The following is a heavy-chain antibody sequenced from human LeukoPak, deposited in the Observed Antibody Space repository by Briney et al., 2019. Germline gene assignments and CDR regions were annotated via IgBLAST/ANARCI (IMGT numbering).Heavy chain of an antibody. CDR1: GFTFSSYS. D-gene: IGHD2-15*01. Sequence: GGSLRLSCAASGFTFSSYSMNWVRQAPGKGLEWVAVISYDGSNKYYADSVKGQFTISRDNSKNTLYLQMNSLRAEDTAVYYCARDSSGFDFWGQGTLVTVSS. CDR2: ISYDGSNK. V-gene: IGHV3-30*03. J-gene: IGHJ4*02. CDR3: ARDSSGFDF.